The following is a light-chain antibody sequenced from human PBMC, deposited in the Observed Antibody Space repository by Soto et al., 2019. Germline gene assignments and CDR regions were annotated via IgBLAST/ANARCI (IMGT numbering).Light chain of an antibody. CDR2: NGS. CDR1: QSVSTF. V-gene: IGKV3-11*01. J-gene: IGKJ4*01. Sequence: EIVLTQSPATLSLSPGERATLSCRDSQSVSTFLAWYQQKPGQAPRLLIYNGSNRATGIPARFSGSGSGTDFTLTISSLEPEDFAVYYCQHRSNWPTFGGGTKVEIK. CDR3: QHRSNWPT.